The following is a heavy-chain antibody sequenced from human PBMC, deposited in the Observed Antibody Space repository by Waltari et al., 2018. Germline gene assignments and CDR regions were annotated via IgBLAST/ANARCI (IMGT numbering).Heavy chain of an antibody. CDR3: ARFRAHSYGFWEGYNWFDP. Sequence: QVQLQESGPGLVKPSETLSLTCPVSGASISSYYCIWIRSPPGKGLEWIGYIYYSGSTNYNPSLKSRVTISVDTSKNQFSLKLSSVTAADTAVYYCARFRAHSYGFWEGYNWFDPWGQGTLVTVSS. CDR2: IYYSGST. J-gene: IGHJ5*02. V-gene: IGHV4-59*01. CDR1: GASISSYY. D-gene: IGHD5-18*01.